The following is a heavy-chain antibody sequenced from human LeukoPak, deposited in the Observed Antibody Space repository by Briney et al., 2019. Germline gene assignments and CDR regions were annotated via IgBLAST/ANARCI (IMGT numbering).Heavy chain of an antibody. CDR3: ARTYSSGWYGLAFDI. CDR1: GGSISSSSYC. Sequence: SETLSFTCTGSGGSISSSSYCWGWIRQPPGKGREWIGSIYYSGSTYYNPSLKSRVTISVDTSKNQFSLKLSSVTAADTAVYYCARTYSSGWYGLAFDIWGQGTMVTVSS. D-gene: IGHD6-19*01. V-gene: IGHV4-39*01. CDR2: IYYSGST. J-gene: IGHJ3*02.